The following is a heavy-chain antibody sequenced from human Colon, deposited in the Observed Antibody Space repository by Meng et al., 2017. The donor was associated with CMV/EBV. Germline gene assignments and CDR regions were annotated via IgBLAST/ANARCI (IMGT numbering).Heavy chain of an antibody. CDR2: IIPIFYTA. CDR1: GGNFKDYG. CDR3: ARSTVSSSYYFYGMDV. J-gene: IGHJ6*02. V-gene: IGHV1-69*13. Sequence: SVKVSCKASGGNFKDYGISWVRQAPGQGLEWMGGIIPIFYTANYAQRFQGRVTITADDLTSTAYMELNSLRSEDTAVYYCARSTVSSSYYFYGMDVWGQGTTVTVSS. D-gene: IGHD4-11*01.